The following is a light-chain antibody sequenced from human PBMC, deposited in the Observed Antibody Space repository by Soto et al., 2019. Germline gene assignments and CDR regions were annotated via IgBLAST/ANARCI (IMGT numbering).Light chain of an antibody. CDR1: QSVSSSY. Sequence: EIVLTQSPGTLSLSPGERATLSCRASQSVSSSYLAWYQQKPGQAPRLLIYGASNSPTGIPDRFSGSGSGTDFTLTISRLEPGDFAVYYCQQFDTSPPSTFGQGTRLEIK. V-gene: IGKV3-20*01. CDR3: QQFDTSPPST. J-gene: IGKJ5*01. CDR2: GAS.